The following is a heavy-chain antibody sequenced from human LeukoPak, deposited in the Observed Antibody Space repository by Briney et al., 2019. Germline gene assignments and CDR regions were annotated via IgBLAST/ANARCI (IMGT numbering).Heavy chain of an antibody. CDR3: ARGSSASNDAFDI. CDR2: INPNSGGT. J-gene: IGHJ3*02. V-gene: IGHV1-2*06. Sequence: ASVKVSCKASGYTFTCYYLHWVRQAPGHGLEWMGRINPNSGGTNYAQMFLGRVTMTRETSISTAYVELSRLTSDDTAMYYCARGSSASNDAFDIWGQGTVVTVSS. D-gene: IGHD6-19*01. CDR1: GYTFTCYY.